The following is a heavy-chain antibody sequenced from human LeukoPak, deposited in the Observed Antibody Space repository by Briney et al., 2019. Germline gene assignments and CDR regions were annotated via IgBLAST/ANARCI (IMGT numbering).Heavy chain of an antibody. V-gene: IGHV1-2*02. Sequence: ASVKVSCKASRYTFTGYYMHWVRQAPAHGLEWMGWINPNSGGTNYAQKFQGRVTMTRDTSISTAYMELSRLRSDDTAVYYCARGGTGAGYFDYWGQGTLVTVSS. D-gene: IGHD6-19*01. CDR2: INPNSGGT. CDR1: RYTFTGYY. CDR3: ARGGTGAGYFDY. J-gene: IGHJ4*02.